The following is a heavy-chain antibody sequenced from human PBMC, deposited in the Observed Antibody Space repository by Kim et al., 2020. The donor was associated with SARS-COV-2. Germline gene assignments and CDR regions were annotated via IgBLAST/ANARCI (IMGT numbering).Heavy chain of an antibody. CDR3: AKDLVAATDYYYGMDV. V-gene: IGHV3-9*01. CDR2: ISWNSGSI. Sequence: GGSLRLSCAASGFTFDDYAMHWVRQAPGKGLEWVSGISWNSGSIGYADSVKGRITISRDNAKNSLYLQMNSLRAEDTALYYCAKDLVAATDYYYGMDVWGQGTTVTVSS. J-gene: IGHJ6*02. CDR1: GFTFDDYA. D-gene: IGHD2-15*01.